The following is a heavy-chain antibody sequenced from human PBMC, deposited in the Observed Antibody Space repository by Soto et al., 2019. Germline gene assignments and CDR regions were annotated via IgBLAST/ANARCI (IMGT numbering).Heavy chain of an antibody. Sequence: SETLSLTCTVSGGSISSYYWSWIRQPPGKGLEWIGYIYYSGSTNYNPSLKSRVTISRDNSNNTVYLQMNSLRSEDTALYYCARSIAVAGLDYWGPGTLVTVSS. J-gene: IGHJ4*02. D-gene: IGHD6-19*01. CDR2: IYYSGST. CDR1: GGSISSYY. CDR3: ARSIAVAGLDY. V-gene: IGHV4-59*01.